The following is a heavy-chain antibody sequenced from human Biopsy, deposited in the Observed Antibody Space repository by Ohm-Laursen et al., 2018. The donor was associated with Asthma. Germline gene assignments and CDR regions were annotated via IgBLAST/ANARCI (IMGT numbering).Heavy chain of an antibody. V-gene: IGHV1-69*13. CDR1: GGTFSSYA. J-gene: IGHJ6*02. CDR3: ARDPHNSYLASLRTKFNYYYYVMDV. CDR2: IIPIFGTA. D-gene: IGHD1-7*01. Sequence: ASVKVSCKVSGGTFSSYAISWVRQAPGQGLEWMGGIIPIFGTANYAQKFQGRVTITADESTSTAYMELSSLRSEDTAVYYCARDPHNSYLASLRTKFNYYYYVMDVWGQGTTVTVSS.